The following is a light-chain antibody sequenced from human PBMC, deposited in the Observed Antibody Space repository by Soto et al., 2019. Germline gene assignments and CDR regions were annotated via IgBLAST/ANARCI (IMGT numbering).Light chain of an antibody. CDR2: DVS. CDR3: SSYAGSSTVV. V-gene: IGLV2-14*03. J-gene: IGLJ3*02. Sequence: QSVLTQPASVSGSPGQSITISCTGTSSDVGGYNFVSWYQQHPGKAPKLMIYDVSSRPSGVSNRFSGSKSGNTASLTISGLQAEDEGDYYCSSYAGSSTVVFGAGTQLTVL. CDR1: SSDVGGYNF.